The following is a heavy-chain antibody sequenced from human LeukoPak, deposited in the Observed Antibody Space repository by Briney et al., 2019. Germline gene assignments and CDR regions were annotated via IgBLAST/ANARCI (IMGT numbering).Heavy chain of an antibody. CDR1: GFTFSSYW. J-gene: IGHJ4*02. CDR2: INNDGSET. Sequence: QAGGSLRLSCAASGFTFSSYWMSWVRQAPGKGLERVANINNDGSETYYVDSVKGRFTISRDNAKNSLYLQMSSLRDDDTAVYYCTRDRGWQQFDYWGQGTLVTVSS. V-gene: IGHV3-7*01. CDR3: TRDRGWQQFDY. D-gene: IGHD5-24*01.